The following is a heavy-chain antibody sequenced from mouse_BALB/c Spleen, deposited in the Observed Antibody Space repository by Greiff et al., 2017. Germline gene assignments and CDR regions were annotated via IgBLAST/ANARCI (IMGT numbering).Heavy chain of an antibody. Sequence: QVQLQQPGAELARPGASVKMSCKASGYTFTSYTMHWVKQRPGQGLEWIGYINPSSGYTNYNQKFKDKATLTADKSSSTAYMQLSSLTSEDSAVYYCARGDYVYAMDYWGQGTSVTVSS. CDR2: INPSSGYT. CDR1: GYTFTSYT. D-gene: IGHD1-1*01. J-gene: IGHJ4*01. CDR3: ARGDYVYAMDY. V-gene: IGHV1-4*01.